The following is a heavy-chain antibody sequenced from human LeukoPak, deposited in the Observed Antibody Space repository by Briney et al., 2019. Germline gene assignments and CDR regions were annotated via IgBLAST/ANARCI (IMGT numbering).Heavy chain of an antibody. CDR2: IISFFGTA. Sequence: ASVKVSCKASGGTFSSYAISWVREAPGQGLEWVGGIISFFGTANYAQKFQGRVTITADESTSTAYMKLSSLRSEDTAVYYCARVDCSGGSFLIDYWGEGTLVTVSS. D-gene: IGHD2-15*01. J-gene: IGHJ4*02. CDR3: ARVDCSGGSFLIDY. V-gene: IGHV1-69*01. CDR1: GGTFSSYA.